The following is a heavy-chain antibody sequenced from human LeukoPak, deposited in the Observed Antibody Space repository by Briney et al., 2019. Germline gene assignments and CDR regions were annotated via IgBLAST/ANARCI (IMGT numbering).Heavy chain of an antibody. CDR2: INKDGSVK. Sequence: GGSLRPSCGASGFTLSSNWMTWVRQAPGRGLEWVASINKDGSVKYYVDSVKGRFTISRDNARNSLSLQMNSLGVEDTAVYFCARWGQTSGYYYVDNWGQGTLVTVSS. J-gene: IGHJ4*02. D-gene: IGHD5-12*01. V-gene: IGHV3-7*01. CDR3: ARWGQTSGYYYVDN. CDR1: GFTLSSNW.